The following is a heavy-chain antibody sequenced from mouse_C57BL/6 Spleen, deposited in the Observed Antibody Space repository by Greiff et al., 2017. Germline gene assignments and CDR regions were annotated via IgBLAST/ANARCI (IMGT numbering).Heavy chain of an antibody. CDR2: IDPEDGET. CDR1: GFNIKDYY. D-gene: IGHD1-1*01. J-gene: IGHJ1*03. Sequence: EVKLMESGAELVKPGASVKLSCTASGFNIKDYYMHWVKQRTEQGLEWIGRIDPEDGETKYAPKFQGKATITADTSSNPAYLQLSSLTSEDTAVYYCAKDYYGSSYPYWYFDVWGTGTTVTVSS. V-gene: IGHV14-2*01. CDR3: AKDYYGSSYPYWYFDV.